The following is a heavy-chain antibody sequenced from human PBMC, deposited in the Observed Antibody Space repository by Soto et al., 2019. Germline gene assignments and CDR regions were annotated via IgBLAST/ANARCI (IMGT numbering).Heavy chain of an antibody. J-gene: IGHJ4*02. V-gene: IGHV4-59*11. Sequence: QVQLQESGPGLVKPSETLSLTCTVSGGSISNHYWSWIQQPPGKGLEWIGYIYYNGNTNYNPSLKSRVTMSVDTSKNQISPKLSSVTAADTAVYYCTRANWYSEYWGQGTLVTVSS. CDR2: IYYNGNT. D-gene: IGHD7-27*01. CDR3: TRANWYSEY. CDR1: GGSISNHY.